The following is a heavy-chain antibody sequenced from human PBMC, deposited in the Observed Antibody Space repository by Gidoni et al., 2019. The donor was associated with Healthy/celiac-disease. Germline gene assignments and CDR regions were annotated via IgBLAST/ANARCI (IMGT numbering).Heavy chain of an antibody. Sequence: EVQLVESGGGLVHPGGSLRLSCAASGFTCSSYWMSWVRQAPVEGLEWVGNIKQDGSEKYYVDSVTGRFTISSDNAKNSLYLQMNSLRAEDTAVYYCARDKGVELVPYYYSYGMDVWGQGTTVTVSS. J-gene: IGHJ6*02. CDR1: GFTCSSYW. CDR2: IKQDGSEK. CDR3: ARDKGVELVPYYYSYGMDV. V-gene: IGHV3-7*03. D-gene: IGHD1-7*01.